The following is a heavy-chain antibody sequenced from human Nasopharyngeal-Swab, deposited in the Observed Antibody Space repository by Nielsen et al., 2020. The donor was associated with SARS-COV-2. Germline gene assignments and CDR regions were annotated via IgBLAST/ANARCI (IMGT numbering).Heavy chain of an antibody. Sequence: SETLSLTCTVSGGSISSYYWTWIRQPPGKGLECIGYISYSGSTNYNPSLKSRVTISVGTSKNQFSLKLSSVTAADTAVYYCTRRTLSSSGYYSDYWGQGTLVTVSS. D-gene: IGHD2-2*01. J-gene: IGHJ4*02. CDR1: GGSISSYY. CDR2: ISYSGST. CDR3: TRRTLSSSGYYSDY. V-gene: IGHV4-59*08.